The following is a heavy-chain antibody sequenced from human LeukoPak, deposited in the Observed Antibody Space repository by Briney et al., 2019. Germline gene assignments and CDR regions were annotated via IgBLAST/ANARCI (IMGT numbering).Heavy chain of an antibody. V-gene: IGHV4-39*01. D-gene: IGHD1-26*01. J-gene: IGHJ5*02. CDR2: INHSGST. CDR3: ARHSGGTYYVSLDP. Sequence: SETLSLTCTVSGGSISSSSYYWGWIRQPPGKGLEWIGEINHSGSTNQNPSLKSRVTISVDTSKNQFSLKLSSVTAADTAVYCCARHSGGTYYVSLDPWGQGTLVTVSS. CDR1: GGSISSSSYY.